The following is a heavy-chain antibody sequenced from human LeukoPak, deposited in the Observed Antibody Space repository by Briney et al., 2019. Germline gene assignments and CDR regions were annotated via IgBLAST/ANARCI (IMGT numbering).Heavy chain of an antibody. J-gene: IGHJ4*02. Sequence: ATAKASSKASRYISTGYYVHWVRHAPRQGLEWMGWINPNSGGTNYEQKFQGRVTMTRDTSISTAYMELRSLTSDDTAVYYCARAGGGLDYWGGGALVTVSS. V-gene: IGHV1-2*02. CDR2: INPNSGGT. D-gene: IGHD3-16*01. CDR3: ARAGGGLDY. CDR1: RYISTGYY.